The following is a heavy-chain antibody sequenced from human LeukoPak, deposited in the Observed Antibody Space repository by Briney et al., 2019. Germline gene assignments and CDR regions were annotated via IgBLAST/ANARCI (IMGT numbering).Heavy chain of an antibody. Sequence: GASVKVSGKVSGYTLTELSMHWVRQAPGKGLEWMGGFDPEDGETIYAQKFQGRVTMTEDTSTDTAYMELSSLRSEDTAVYYCASGYYSKHDAFDIWGQGTMVTVSS. CDR3: ASGYYSKHDAFDI. J-gene: IGHJ3*02. CDR2: FDPEDGET. CDR1: GYTLTELS. V-gene: IGHV1-24*01. D-gene: IGHD3-22*01.